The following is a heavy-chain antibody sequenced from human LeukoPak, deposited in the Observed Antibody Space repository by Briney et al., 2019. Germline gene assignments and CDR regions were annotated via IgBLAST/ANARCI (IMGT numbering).Heavy chain of an antibody. CDR1: GYTFTSYT. CDR2: INAGNGNT. CDR3: ARDRYYGSGSYNYFDY. Sequence: ASVKVSCKASGYTFTSYTMHWVRQAPGQRLEWIGCINAGNGNTKYSQKFQGRVTITRDTSASTAYMDLSSLRSEDTAVYYCARDRYYGSGSYNYFDYWGQGTLVTVSS. V-gene: IGHV1-3*01. D-gene: IGHD3-10*01. J-gene: IGHJ4*02.